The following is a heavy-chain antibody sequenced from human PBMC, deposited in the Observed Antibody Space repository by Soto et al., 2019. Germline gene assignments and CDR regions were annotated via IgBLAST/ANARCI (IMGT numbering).Heavy chain of an antibody. CDR2: ISSSSSNI. CDR1: GFTFSSYS. J-gene: IGHJ5*02. Sequence: PGGSLRLSCAASGFTFSSYSMNWVRQAPGKGLEWVSSISSSSSNIYYADSVKGRFTIARDNAKNSPYLQMNSLRAEDTAVYYCAGHLQYCSTTICHGPPYNWFHPWGQGTLVTVSS. CDR3: AGHLQYCSTTICHGPPYNWFHP. D-gene: IGHD2-2*01. V-gene: IGHV3-21*01.